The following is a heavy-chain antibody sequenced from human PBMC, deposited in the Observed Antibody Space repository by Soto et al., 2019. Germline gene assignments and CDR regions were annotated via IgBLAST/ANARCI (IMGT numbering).Heavy chain of an antibody. V-gene: IGHV4-38-2*01. CDR2: MFHSGST. CDR3: ARSLRYFDWPCMDV. CDR1: GDSVISNLY. Sequence: SETLSLTCAVSGDSVISNLYWGWVRQSPGKGLEWIADMFHSGSTYYNPSLKSRVTISVDKSKNQFSLKLSSVTAADTAVYYCARSLRYFDWPCMDVWGQGTTVTVSS. J-gene: IGHJ6*02. D-gene: IGHD3-9*01.